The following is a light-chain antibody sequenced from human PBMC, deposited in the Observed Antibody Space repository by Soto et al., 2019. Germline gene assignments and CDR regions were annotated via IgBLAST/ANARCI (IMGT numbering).Light chain of an antibody. CDR3: QQYDSWT. J-gene: IGKJ1*01. CDR1: QSVSRSY. Sequence: IVLTQSPGTLSLSPGERATLSCRASQSVSRSYLAWYQQKPGQAPRLLIYGVSTRATGVPERFSGSGSGTDFTLTISRLEPEDFAVYYCQQYDSWTFGQGTKVEIK. V-gene: IGKV3-20*01. CDR2: GVS.